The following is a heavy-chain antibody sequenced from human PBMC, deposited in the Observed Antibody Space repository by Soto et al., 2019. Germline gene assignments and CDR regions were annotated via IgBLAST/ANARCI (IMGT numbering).Heavy chain of an antibody. J-gene: IGHJ3*02. D-gene: IGHD6-6*01. CDR1: GLSLTTSGVG. CDR3: AQSIAARPVLGAFDI. V-gene: IGHV2-5*02. CDR2: IYWDDDK. Sequence: QITLKESGPTLVKPTQTLTLTCTFSGLSLTTSGVGVGWIRQPPGKALEWLAVIYWDDDKRYSPSLRGRLTITKDTSKNQVVLTMINMDPVDTATYYCAQSIAARPVLGAFDIWGQGTMVTVSS.